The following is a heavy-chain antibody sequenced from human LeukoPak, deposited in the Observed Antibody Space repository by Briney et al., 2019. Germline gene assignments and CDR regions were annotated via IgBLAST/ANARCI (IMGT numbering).Heavy chain of an antibody. V-gene: IGHV3-23*01. Sequence: GGSLRLSCAASGFTFGSYAMNWVRQAPGKGLEWVSTISSSGVGTYYADSVKGRFTISRDNSKNTLYLQMNSLRDEDTAVYYCARDLFFDAYWGQGTLVTVSS. CDR2: ISSSGVGT. CDR1: GFTFGSYA. D-gene: IGHD3-3*01. CDR3: ARDLFFDAY. J-gene: IGHJ4*02.